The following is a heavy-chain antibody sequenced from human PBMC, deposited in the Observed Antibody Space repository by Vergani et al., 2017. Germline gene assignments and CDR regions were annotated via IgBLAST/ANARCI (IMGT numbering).Heavy chain of an antibody. CDR1: GFTFSSYW. D-gene: IGHD2-15*01. V-gene: IGHV3-7*03. CDR2: IKQDGSEK. J-gene: IGHJ3*02. CDR3: ARAVAARNIGFFGDPDAFDI. Sequence: EVQLVESGGGLVQPGGSLRLSCAASGFTFSSYWMSWVRPAPGKGLEWVANIKQDGSEKYYVDSVKGRFTISRDNAQNSLYLQMNSLRAEDTGVYYCARAVAARNIGFFGDPDAFDIWGQGTMVTVSS.